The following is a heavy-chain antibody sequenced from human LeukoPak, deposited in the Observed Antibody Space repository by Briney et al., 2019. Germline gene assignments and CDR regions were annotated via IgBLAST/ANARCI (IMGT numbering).Heavy chain of an antibody. V-gene: IGHV4-38-2*02. Sequence: PSETLSLTCTVSDSSITSTYYWAWFRQPPGKGLEWIATVFRLQTVRTFSNPSLESRVTVSLDPSQNQFSLNLTSVTAADTALYFCARVLHAPYLIDSWGQGTLVTVSS. D-gene: IGHD2-8*01. J-gene: IGHJ4*02. CDR3: ARVLHAPYLIDS. CDR1: DSSITSTYY. CDR2: VFRLQTVRT.